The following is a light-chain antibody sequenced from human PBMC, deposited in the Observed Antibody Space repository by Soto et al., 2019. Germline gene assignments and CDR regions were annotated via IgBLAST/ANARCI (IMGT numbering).Light chain of an antibody. CDR3: LISFSDFRPV. J-gene: IGLJ2*01. V-gene: IGLV7-46*01. CDR1: TGAVTSGHY. CDR2: DTN. Sequence: QAVVTQEPSLTVPPGGTVTLTCGSSTGAVTSGHYPYWFQQKPGQAPRTLIYDTNIKHSWTPARFSGSLLGGKAALTLSGAQPEDEADYYCLISFSDFRPVFCGGTKLTVL.